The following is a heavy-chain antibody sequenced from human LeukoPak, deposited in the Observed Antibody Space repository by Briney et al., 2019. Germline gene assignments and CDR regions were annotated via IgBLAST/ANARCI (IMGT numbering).Heavy chain of an antibody. CDR3: ARWIAVAGYYFDY. Sequence: ASVKVSCKASGYTFTSYGISWVRQAPGQGLEWMGWISAYNGNTNYAQKLQGRVTMTTDTSTSTVYMELRSLRSDATAVYYWARWIAVAGYYFDYWGQGTLVTVSS. CDR2: ISAYNGNT. J-gene: IGHJ4*02. D-gene: IGHD6-19*01. V-gene: IGHV1-18*01. CDR1: GYTFTSYG.